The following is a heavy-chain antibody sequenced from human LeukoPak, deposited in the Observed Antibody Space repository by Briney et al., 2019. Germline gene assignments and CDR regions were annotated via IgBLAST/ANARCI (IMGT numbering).Heavy chain of an antibody. Sequence: SETLSLTCAVYGGAFSGYYWSWIRQPPGKGLEWIGEINHSGSTNYNPSLKSRVTISVDTSKNQFSLKLSSVTAADTAVYYCARPLVRYDSSGYYSEQIDYWGQGTLVTVSS. CDR2: INHSGST. CDR3: ARPLVRYDSSGYYSEQIDY. D-gene: IGHD3-22*01. V-gene: IGHV4-34*01. CDR1: GGAFSGYY. J-gene: IGHJ4*02.